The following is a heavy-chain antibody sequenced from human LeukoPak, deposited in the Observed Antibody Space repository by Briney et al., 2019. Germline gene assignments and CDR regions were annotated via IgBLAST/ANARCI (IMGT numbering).Heavy chain of an antibody. D-gene: IGHD2-2*01. CDR2: IYYSGYT. Sequence: SETLSLTCTVSGGSITSSSSYWGWVRQSPGMGLEWIGSIYYSGYTYFNSSLKSRVTIAVDTSKNQFSLKLSSVTAADTAVYYCARDSSTSYHFDFWGQGTLATVSS. CDR3: ARDSSTSYHFDF. J-gene: IGHJ4*02. CDR1: GGSITSSSSY. V-gene: IGHV4-39*02.